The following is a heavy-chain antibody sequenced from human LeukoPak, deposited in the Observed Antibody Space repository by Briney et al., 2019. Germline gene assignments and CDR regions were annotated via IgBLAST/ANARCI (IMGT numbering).Heavy chain of an antibody. CDR1: GFTFSSYW. V-gene: IGHV3-74*01. CDR3: ARVKGELNFDY. D-gene: IGHD1-26*01. J-gene: IGHJ4*02. Sequence: GGSLRLSCAASGFTFSSYWMHWVRQAPGKGLVWVSRINSDESSTTYADSVKGRFTISRDKAKNTLYLQMNSLRAEDTAVYYCARVKGELNFDYWGQGTLVTVSS. CDR2: INSDESST.